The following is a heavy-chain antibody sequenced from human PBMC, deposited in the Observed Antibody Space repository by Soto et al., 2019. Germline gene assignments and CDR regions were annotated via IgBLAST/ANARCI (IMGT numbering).Heavy chain of an antibody. Sequence: SETLSLTCVVSGGSISSSNWWSWVRQPSGRGLEWIGEIHHSGSTNYNPSLKSRVTISVDKSKNQFSLKLSSVTAADTAVYHCASLRTTVCALDSWGPGPLVTVS. J-gene: IGHJ4*02. CDR2: IHHSGST. CDR3: ASLRTTVCALDS. V-gene: IGHV4-4*02. CDR1: GGSISSSNW. D-gene: IGHD4-4*01.